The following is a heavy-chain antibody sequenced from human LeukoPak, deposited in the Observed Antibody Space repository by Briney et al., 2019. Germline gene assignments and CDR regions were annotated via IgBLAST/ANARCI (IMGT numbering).Heavy chain of an antibody. CDR2: IIPIFGTA. V-gene: IGHV1-69*13. Sequence: SVKVSCKASGGTFSSYAISWVRQAPGQGLEWMGGIIPIFGTANYAQKFQGRVTITADESTSTAYMGLRSLRSDDTAVYYCARVGYYYDSSGYYYPFNFDYWGQGTLVTVSS. D-gene: IGHD3-22*01. CDR3: ARVGYYYDSSGYYYPFNFDY. CDR1: GGTFSSYA. J-gene: IGHJ4*02.